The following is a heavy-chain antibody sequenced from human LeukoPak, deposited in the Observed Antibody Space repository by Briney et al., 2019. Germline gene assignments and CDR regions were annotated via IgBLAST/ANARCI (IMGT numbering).Heavy chain of an antibody. CDR2: IYPGDSDT. Sequence: GESLKISCKGSGCSFTSYWIGWVRQMPGKGLEWMGIIYPGDSDTRYSPSFQGQVTISADKSISTAYLQWSSLKASDTAIYYCARSTGGGDVVATTAFDHWGQGTLVTVSS. D-gene: IGHD5-12*01. J-gene: IGHJ4*02. CDR1: GCSFTSYW. CDR3: ARSTGGGDVVATTAFDH. V-gene: IGHV5-51*01.